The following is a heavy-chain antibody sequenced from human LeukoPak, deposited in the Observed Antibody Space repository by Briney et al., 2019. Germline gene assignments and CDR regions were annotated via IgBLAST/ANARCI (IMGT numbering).Heavy chain of an antibody. CDR3: AKEGSYYDFWSGQRGAFDI. Sequence: GRSLRLSCAASGFTFSSYAMSWVRQAPGKGLEWVSAISGSGGSTYYADSVKGRFTISRDNSKNTLYLQMNSLRAEDTAVYYCAKEGSYYDFWSGQRGAFDIWGQGTMVTVSS. V-gene: IGHV3-23*01. D-gene: IGHD3-3*01. CDR2: ISGSGGST. J-gene: IGHJ3*02. CDR1: GFTFSSYA.